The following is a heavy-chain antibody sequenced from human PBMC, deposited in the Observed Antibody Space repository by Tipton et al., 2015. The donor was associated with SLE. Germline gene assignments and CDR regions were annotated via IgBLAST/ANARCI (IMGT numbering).Heavy chain of an antibody. CDR3: ARQRLRLLSPLDA. J-gene: IGHJ6*02. V-gene: IGHV4-39*07. D-gene: IGHD3-10*01. CDR2: INYSGST. CDR1: GGSISSSNHY. Sequence: TLSLTCTVSGGSISSSNHYWGWIRQPPGKGLEWIGSINYSGSTYYNPSLKSRVTILVDTSKNQFSLQLTSVTAADTAAYYCARQRLRLLSPLDAWGQGTTVTVS.